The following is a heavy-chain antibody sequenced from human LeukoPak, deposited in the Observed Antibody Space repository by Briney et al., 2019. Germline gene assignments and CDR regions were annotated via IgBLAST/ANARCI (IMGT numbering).Heavy chain of an antibody. CDR3: AKEEGSTSVNWFDP. V-gene: IGHV3-30*18. CDR1: GFTLSTYG. CDR2: ISYDGNNK. D-gene: IGHD2-2*01. J-gene: IGHJ5*02. Sequence: GRSLRLSCAASGFTLSTYGMHWVRQAPGRGLEWVAFISYDGNNKNYADSVKGRFTISRDSSKNTQYLQMNSLRFEDTAVYYCAKEEGSTSVNWFDPWGQGILVTVSS.